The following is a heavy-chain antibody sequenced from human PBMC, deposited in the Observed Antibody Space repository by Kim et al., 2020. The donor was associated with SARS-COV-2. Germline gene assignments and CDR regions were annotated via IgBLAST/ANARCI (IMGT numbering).Heavy chain of an antibody. D-gene: IGHD2-15*01. CDR1: GGSFSGYY. CDR3: ATQTLDCSGGSCFQRYWFDP. Sequence: SETLSLTCAVYGGSFSGYYWSWIRQPPGKGLEWIGEINHSGSTNYNPSLKSRVTISVDTSKNQFSLKLSSVTAADTAVYYCATQTLDCSGGSCFQRYWFDPWGQGTLVTVSS. CDR2: INHSGST. J-gene: IGHJ5*02. V-gene: IGHV4-34*01.